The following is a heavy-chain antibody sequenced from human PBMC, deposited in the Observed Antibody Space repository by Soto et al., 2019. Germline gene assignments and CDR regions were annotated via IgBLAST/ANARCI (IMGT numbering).Heavy chain of an antibody. J-gene: IGHJ4*02. CDR1: GYTFTSYD. CDR3: ARDAYSSGWYFFDY. CDR2: MNPNSGNT. Sequence: GASVKVSCKASGYTFTSYDINWVRQATGQGLEWMGWMNPNSGNTGYAQKFQGRVTMTRNTSISTAYMELRSLRSDDTAVYYCARDAYSSGWYFFDYWGQGTLVTVSS. D-gene: IGHD6-19*01. V-gene: IGHV1-8*01.